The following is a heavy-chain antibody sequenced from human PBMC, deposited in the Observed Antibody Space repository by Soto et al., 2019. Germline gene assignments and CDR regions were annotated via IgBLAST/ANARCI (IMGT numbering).Heavy chain of an antibody. CDR3: AIFFFQAEDGIRDTVPVSAFLLNRSSDL. D-gene: IGHD3-3*01. CDR2: ISSSSTTI. Sequence: KGLEWVSYISSSSTTIFYADSVKGRFTISRDNAKNSLYLQMNSLRVEDTAVYYCAIFFFQAEDGIRDTVPVSAFLLNRSSDL. V-gene: IGHV3-48*01. J-gene: IGHJ2*01.